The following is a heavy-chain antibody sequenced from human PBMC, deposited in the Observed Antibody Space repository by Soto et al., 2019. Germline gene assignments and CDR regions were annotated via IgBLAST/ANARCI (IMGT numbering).Heavy chain of an antibody. CDR1: GFTFSSYA. V-gene: IGHV3-30-3*01. CDR2: ISYDGSNK. Sequence: GGSLRLSCAASGFTFSSYAMHWVRQAPGKGLEWVAVISYDGSNKYYADSVKGRFTISRDNSKNTLYLQRNSLRAEDTAVYYCARGGYGWGDFDIWGKGTMVTVSS. CDR3: ARGGYGWGDFDI. J-gene: IGHJ3*02. D-gene: IGHD3-10*01.